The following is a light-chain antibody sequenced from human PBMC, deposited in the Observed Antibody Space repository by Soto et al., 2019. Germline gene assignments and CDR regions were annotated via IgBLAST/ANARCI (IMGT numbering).Light chain of an antibody. CDR2: KVS. CDR3: MQGTHWPFT. J-gene: IGKJ2*01. V-gene: IGKV2-30*02. Sequence: DVVMTQSPLSLPVTLGQPASISCRSSQSLVHSDGNTYLNWFQQMQGQSPRRLIYKVSTRDSGVPDRFSGSGLGTDFTLRISSVEDEDVGVYYCMQGTHWPFTFGQGNKLEIK. CDR1: QSLVHSDGNTY.